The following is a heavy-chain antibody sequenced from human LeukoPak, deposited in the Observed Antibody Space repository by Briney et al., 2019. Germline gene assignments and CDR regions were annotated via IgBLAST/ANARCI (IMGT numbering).Heavy chain of an antibody. J-gene: IGHJ3*02. CDR1: GFTFSSYE. V-gene: IGHV3-48*03. CDR3: GASQQYVGAFDI. Sequence: AGGSLRLSCAASGFTFSSYELYWVRQAPGKGLEWISYISSSSTIIKYADSVRGRFTISRDDARESLYLQMSSLRADDTAIYYCGASQQYVGAFDIWGQGTLVTVSS. CDR2: ISSSSTII. D-gene: IGHD3-16*01.